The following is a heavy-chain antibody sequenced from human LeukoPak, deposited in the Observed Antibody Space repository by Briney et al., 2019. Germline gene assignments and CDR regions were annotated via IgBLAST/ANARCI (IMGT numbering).Heavy chain of an antibody. Sequence: SETLSLTCAVYGGSFSGYYWSWIRQPPGKGLEWIGEINHSGSTNYNPSLKSRVTISADTSKNQFSLKLSSVTAADTAVYYWARAVNIVGATCHFDYWGQGTLVTVSS. J-gene: IGHJ4*02. CDR3: ARAVNIVGATCHFDY. D-gene: IGHD1-26*01. CDR2: INHSGST. V-gene: IGHV4-34*01. CDR1: GGSFSGYY.